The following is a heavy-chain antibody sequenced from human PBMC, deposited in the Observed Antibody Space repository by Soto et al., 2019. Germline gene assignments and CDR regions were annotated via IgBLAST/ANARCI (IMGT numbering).Heavy chain of an antibody. J-gene: IGHJ4*02. CDR3: AKDRRGGPYYFDY. Sequence: QVQLVESGGGVVQPGRSLRLSCAASGFTFSSYGMHWVRQAPGKGLEWVAVISYDGSNKYYADSVKGRFTISRDNSKNTLYLQMNSLRAEDTAVYYCAKDRRGGPYYFDYWGQGTLVTVSS. CDR1: GFTFSSYG. D-gene: IGHD2-15*01. V-gene: IGHV3-30*18. CDR2: ISYDGSNK.